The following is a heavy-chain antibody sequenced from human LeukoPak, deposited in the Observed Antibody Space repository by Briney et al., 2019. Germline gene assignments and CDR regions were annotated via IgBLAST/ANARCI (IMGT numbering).Heavy chain of an antibody. J-gene: IGHJ4*02. V-gene: IGHV2-26*01. Sequence: ETLSLTCSVSGGSVSSGISYWSWIRQPPGKALEWLAHIFSTDEKSYSTSLNNRLTISKDTSKSQVVLTMTNMDPVDTATYYCARSAKVSSGWYDFDYWGRGTLVTVSS. CDR3: ARSAKVSSGWYDFDY. CDR2: IFSTDEK. CDR1: GGSVSSGISY. D-gene: IGHD6-19*01.